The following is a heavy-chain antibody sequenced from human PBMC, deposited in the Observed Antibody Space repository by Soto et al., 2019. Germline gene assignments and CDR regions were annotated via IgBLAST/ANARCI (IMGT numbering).Heavy chain of an antibody. V-gene: IGHV3-53*01. Sequence: GGSLRLSCAASGFTVSSNYMSWVRQAPGKGLEWVSVIYSGGSTYYADSVKGRFTISRDNSKNTLYLQMNSLRAEDTAVYYCASTSGTGGGLSAFDIRGQATIVTVSS. CDR2: IYSGGST. CDR1: GFTVSSNY. J-gene: IGHJ3*02. D-gene: IGHD5-12*01. CDR3: ASTSGTGGGLSAFDI.